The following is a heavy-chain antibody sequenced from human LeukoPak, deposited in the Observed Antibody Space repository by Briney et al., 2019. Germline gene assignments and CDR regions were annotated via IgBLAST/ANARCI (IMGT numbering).Heavy chain of an antibody. CDR1: GFTFSSYA. V-gene: IGHV3-23*01. Sequence: GGSLRLSCAASGFTFSSYAMSWVRQAPGKGLEWVSAISGSGGSTYYADSVKGRFTISRDNSKNTLYLQMNSLKTEDTAVYYCTTEVGYCSGGSCYFDYWGQGTLVTVSS. J-gene: IGHJ4*02. D-gene: IGHD2-15*01. CDR2: ISGSGGST. CDR3: TTEVGYCSGGSCYFDY.